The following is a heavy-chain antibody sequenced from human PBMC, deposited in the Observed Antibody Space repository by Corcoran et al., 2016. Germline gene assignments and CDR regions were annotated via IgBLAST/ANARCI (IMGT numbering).Heavy chain of an antibody. CDR1: GFTFSNAW. D-gene: IGHD2-21*02. J-gene: IGHJ3*02. Sequence: EVQLVESGGGLVKPGGSLRLSCAASGFTFSNAWMSWVRQAPGKGLEWVGRIKSKTDGGTTDYAAPVKGRFTISREDSKNTLYLQMNSLKTEDTAVYYCTTDCGGDGYSVRGDAFDIWGQGTMVTVSS. V-gene: IGHV3-15*01. CDR3: TTDCGGDGYSVRGDAFDI. CDR2: IKSKTDGGTT.